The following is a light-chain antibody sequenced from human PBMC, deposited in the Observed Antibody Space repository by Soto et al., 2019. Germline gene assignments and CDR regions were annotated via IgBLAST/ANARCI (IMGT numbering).Light chain of an antibody. CDR3: QQRSNWPSLT. CDR1: QSVSSN. J-gene: IGKJ4*01. V-gene: IGKV3-15*01. Sequence: VMTQSPATLSVSPGERATLSCRASQSVSSNLAWYQQKPGQAPRLLIYGASTRATGIPARFSGSGSGTDFTLTVSSLEPEDFAVYYCQQRSNWPSLTFGGGTKVDIK. CDR2: GAS.